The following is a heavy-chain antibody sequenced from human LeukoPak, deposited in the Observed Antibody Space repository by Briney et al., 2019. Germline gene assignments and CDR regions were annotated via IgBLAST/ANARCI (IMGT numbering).Heavy chain of an antibody. J-gene: IGHJ4*02. D-gene: IGHD3-10*01. CDR3: ARDRTTMVRGVREGIYY. V-gene: IGHV1-46*01. Sequence: ASVKVSCKASGYTFTSYYMHWVRQAPGQGREWMGIINPSGGSTSYAQKFQGRVTMTRDTSTSTVYMELSSLRSEDTAVYYCARDRTTMVRGVREGIYYWVQGTMVTVSS. CDR2: INPSGGST. CDR1: GYTFTSYY.